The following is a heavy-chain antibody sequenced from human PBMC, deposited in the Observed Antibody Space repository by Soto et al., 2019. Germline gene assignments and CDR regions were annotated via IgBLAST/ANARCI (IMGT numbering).Heavy chain of an antibody. Sequence: GGSLRLSCAVSGFTFSTYSMNWVRQAPGKGLEWVSSISSTSTYIYYADSVKGRFTISRDNAKNSLYLQMNGLRAEDTAVYYCARVAASGASYYSNSWGQGTLVTVSS. V-gene: IGHV3-21*01. CDR3: ARVAASGASYYSNS. CDR1: GFTFSTYS. J-gene: IGHJ4*02. D-gene: IGHD2-15*01. CDR2: ISSTSTYI.